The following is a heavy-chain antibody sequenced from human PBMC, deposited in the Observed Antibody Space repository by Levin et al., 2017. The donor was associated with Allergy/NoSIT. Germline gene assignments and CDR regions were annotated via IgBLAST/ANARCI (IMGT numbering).Heavy chain of an antibody. V-gene: IGHV1-18*01. D-gene: IGHD6-19*01. CDR1: GYTFTSYG. Sequence: VASVKVSCKASGYTFTSYGISWVRQAPGQGLEWMGWISAYNGNTNYAQKLQGRVTMTTDTSTSTAYMELRSLRSDDTAVYYCARDTVGSGWPRTYWYFDLWGRGTLVTVSS. CDR2: ISAYNGNT. J-gene: IGHJ2*01. CDR3: ARDTVGSGWPRTYWYFDL.